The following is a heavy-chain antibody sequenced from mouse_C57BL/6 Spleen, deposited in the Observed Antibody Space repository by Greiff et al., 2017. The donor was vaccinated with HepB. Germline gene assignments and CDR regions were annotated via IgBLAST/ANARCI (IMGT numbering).Heavy chain of an antibody. J-gene: IGHJ2*01. CDR1: GYTFTSYG. Sequence: VKLQESGAELARPGASVKLSCKASGYTFTSYGISWVKQRTGQGLEWIGEIYPRSGNTYYNEKFKGKATLTADKSSSTAYMELRSLTSEDSAVYFCARITTVVPNYFDYWGQGTTLTVSS. CDR3: ARITTVVPNYFDY. D-gene: IGHD1-1*01. V-gene: IGHV1-81*01. CDR2: IYPRSGNT.